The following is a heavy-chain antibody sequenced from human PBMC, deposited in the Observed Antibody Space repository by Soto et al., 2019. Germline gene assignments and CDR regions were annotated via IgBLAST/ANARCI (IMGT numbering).Heavy chain of an antibody. J-gene: IGHJ5*02. Sequence: ASVKVSCKASGYTFTSYGISWVRQAPGQGLEGMGWISAYNGNTNYAQKLQGRVTMTTDTSTSTAYMELRSLGSDDTAVYYCATSPLEQNWFDPWGQGTLVTVSS. CDR3: ATSPLEQNWFDP. CDR2: ISAYNGNT. CDR1: GYTFTSYG. D-gene: IGHD6-6*01. V-gene: IGHV1-18*01.